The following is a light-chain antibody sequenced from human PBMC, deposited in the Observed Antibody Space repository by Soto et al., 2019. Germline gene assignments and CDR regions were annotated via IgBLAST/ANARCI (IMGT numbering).Light chain of an antibody. CDR3: MQALQTLWA. CDR1: QSLLHINGYNY. V-gene: IGKV2-28*01. Sequence: DIVMTQSPLSLPVTPGEPASISCRSSQSLLHINGYNYLDWYLQKPGQSPQLLIYLGSNRSFGFPDRFSGSGSGTDFTLKISRREAEDVGVYYCMQALQTLWAFGQGTKVDIK. J-gene: IGKJ1*01. CDR2: LGS.